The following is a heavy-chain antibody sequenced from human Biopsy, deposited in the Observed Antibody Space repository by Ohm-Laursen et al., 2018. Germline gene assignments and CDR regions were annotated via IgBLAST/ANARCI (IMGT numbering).Heavy chain of an antibody. J-gene: IGHJ6*02. Sequence: ASVKVSCKASGYTFINYGFSWVRQAPGQGLEWMGLINPYNGDTNYAQKLQGRVTMTTDTSTSTAYMELRSLRSDDTAVYYCARDYQPTIITIHYFYYGMDVWGQGTTVTVSS. D-gene: IGHD2-2*01. CDR2: INPYNGDT. V-gene: IGHV1-18*01. CDR1: GYTFINYG. CDR3: ARDYQPTIITIHYFYYGMDV.